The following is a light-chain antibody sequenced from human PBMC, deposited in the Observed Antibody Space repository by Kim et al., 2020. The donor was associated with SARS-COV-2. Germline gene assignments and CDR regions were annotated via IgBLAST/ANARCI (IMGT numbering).Light chain of an antibody. CDR3: AVWDDSLKQGV. Sequence: QSVLTQPPSASGTPGQRVTISCSGSSSNIGSNNVVWYQQLPGAAPNLLIYSNNQRPSGVPDRFSGSRSGTSASLAISGLQSGDEADYYCAVWDDSLKQGVFGGRTQLIVL. CDR2: SNN. V-gene: IGLV1-44*01. J-gene: IGLJ3*02. CDR1: SSNIGSNN.